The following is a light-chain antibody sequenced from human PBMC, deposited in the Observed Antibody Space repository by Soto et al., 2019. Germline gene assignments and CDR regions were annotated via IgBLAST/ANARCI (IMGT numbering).Light chain of an antibody. V-gene: IGKV3-20*01. J-gene: IGKJ5*01. CDR2: DAS. CDR1: QSVSSSY. Sequence: EIVLTQSPCTLSLSPGERATLSCRASQSVSSSYLAWYQQKPGQAPRLLIYDASSRATGTPDRFSGSGSGTDFTLTISRLEPEDFAVYYCQHYGSSHSNTFGQGTRLEIK. CDR3: QHYGSSHSNT.